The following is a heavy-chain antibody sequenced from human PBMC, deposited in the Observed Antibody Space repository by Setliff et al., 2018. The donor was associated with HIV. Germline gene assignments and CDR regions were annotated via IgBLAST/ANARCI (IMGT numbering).Heavy chain of an antibody. J-gene: IGHJ4*02. CDR1: GYTFGNFY. CDR3: AREMTGGYFDY. Sequence: ASVKVSCKASGYTFGNFYIHWVRQAPGQGLEWVGGFHPGSGATFFAQKFQGRLTLSSDTSTSTAHMELSSLRSEETALYYCAREMTGGYFDYWGQGTLVTVSS. D-gene: IGHD3-10*01. CDR2: FHPGSGAT. V-gene: IGHV1-46*01.